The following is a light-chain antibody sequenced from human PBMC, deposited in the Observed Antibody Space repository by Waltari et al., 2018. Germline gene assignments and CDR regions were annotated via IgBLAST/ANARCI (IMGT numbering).Light chain of an antibody. V-gene: IGLV1-40*01. CDR2: RNG. CDR1: SSNIGASYD. J-gene: IGLJ3*02. Sequence: QSVLSQPPSVSGAPGQRLTISCTGNSSNIGASYDVHWYQQLPGIAPKLLIFRNGSLPSGCPDRCSGARAGTSAALAITGRQAEDEAEYYCQSYDRSLSVVFGGGTKVTVL. CDR3: QSYDRSLSVV.